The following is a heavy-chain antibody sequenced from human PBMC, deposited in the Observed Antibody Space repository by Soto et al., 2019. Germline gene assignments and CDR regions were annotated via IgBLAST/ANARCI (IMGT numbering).Heavy chain of an antibody. J-gene: IGHJ4*02. D-gene: IGHD1-1*01. CDR2: IYHTGST. CDR1: GGSISTVCHY. CDR3: ARATGTLRSRNCDD. Sequence: TLSLPCSVSGGSISTVCHYWTWIRQPPGKGLEWIGSIYHTGSTYYSKSLRSRLTMSVDTSKSQFSLRLSSVTAADTAVYYCARATGTLRSRNCDDWGQGSLVTVSS. V-gene: IGHV4-31*03.